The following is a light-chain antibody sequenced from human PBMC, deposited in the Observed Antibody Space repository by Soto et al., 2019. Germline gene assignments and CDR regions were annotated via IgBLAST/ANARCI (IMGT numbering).Light chain of an antibody. CDR2: GAS. V-gene: IGKV3-20*01. J-gene: IGKJ4*01. CDR3: QQYGRSLPLA. Sequence: EIVLTQSPGTLSLSPGERATLSCRASQSVRSSYLAWYQQKPGQAPRLLIYGASSRATGIPDRFSGSGSGTDFTLIINGLEPEDSAVYYCQQYGRSLPLAFGGGTKVEIK. CDR1: QSVRSSY.